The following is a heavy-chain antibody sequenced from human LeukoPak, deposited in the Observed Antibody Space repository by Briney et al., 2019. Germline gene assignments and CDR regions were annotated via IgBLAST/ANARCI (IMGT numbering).Heavy chain of an antibody. Sequence: GGSLRLSCAASGFPFSSFWMHWVRQAPGKGLEWVSGINWNGGSTGYADSVKGRFTISRDNAKNSLYLQMNSLRAEDTALYYCARDGDYGDYGGVIDYWGQGTLVTVSS. CDR3: ARDGDYGDYGGVIDY. CDR1: GFPFSSFW. D-gene: IGHD4-17*01. CDR2: INWNGGST. V-gene: IGHV3-20*04. J-gene: IGHJ4*02.